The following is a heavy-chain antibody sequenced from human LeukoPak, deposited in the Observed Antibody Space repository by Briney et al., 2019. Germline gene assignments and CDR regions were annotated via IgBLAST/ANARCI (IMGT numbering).Heavy chain of an antibody. CDR2: IYSGGST. D-gene: IGHD6-13*01. J-gene: IGHJ4*02. V-gene: IGHV3-53*01. CDR3: ARHSSSWNSLGN. Sequence: GGSLRLSCAASGFTVSSSYMSWVRQAPGKGLEWVSVIYSGGSTYYADSVKGRFTISRDNSKNTLYLQMSSLRAEDTAVYYCARHSSSWNSLGNWGQGTLVTVSS. CDR1: GFTVSSSY.